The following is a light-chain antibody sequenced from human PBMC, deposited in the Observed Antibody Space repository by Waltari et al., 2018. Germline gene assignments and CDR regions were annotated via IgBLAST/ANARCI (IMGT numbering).Light chain of an antibody. CDR3: QVWDSTSDHVL. V-gene: IGLV3-21*02. Sequence: SYVLTQSPSVSVAPGQTASITCGGNNIGSKSVHWYQQRPGQAPVLVVYDNSDRPSGIPERFVGSNSGNTATLTITRVEAADEADYYCQVWDSTSDHVLFAGGTKLTVL. CDR1: NIGSKS. J-gene: IGLJ2*01. CDR2: DNS.